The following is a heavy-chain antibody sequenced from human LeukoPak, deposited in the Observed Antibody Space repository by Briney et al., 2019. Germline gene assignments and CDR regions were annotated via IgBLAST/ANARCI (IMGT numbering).Heavy chain of an antibody. CDR3: AARVGWTGNFDY. Sequence: PGRSLRLSCAASGFTFSTYGMHWVRQAPGKGLKWVAVISIDGSNKYYADSVKGRFTISRDNSKNTLYLQMNSLRAEDTAVYYCAARVGWTGNFDYWGQGTLVTVSS. D-gene: IGHD3/OR15-3a*01. V-gene: IGHV3-30*03. J-gene: IGHJ4*02. CDR1: GFTFSTYG. CDR2: ISIDGSNK.